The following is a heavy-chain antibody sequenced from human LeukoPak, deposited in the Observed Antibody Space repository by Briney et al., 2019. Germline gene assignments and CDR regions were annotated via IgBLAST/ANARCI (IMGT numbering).Heavy chain of an antibody. CDR3: ASSSLRYFDWLLDY. D-gene: IGHD3-9*01. V-gene: IGHV3-30-3*02. J-gene: IGHJ4*02. CDR2: ISYDGSNK. CDR1: GFTFSSYA. Sequence: GGSLRLSCAASGFTFSSYAMHWVRQAPGKGLEWVAVISYDGSNKYYADSVKGRFTISRDNSKNTLYLQMNSLRAEDTAVYHCASSSLRYFDWLLDYWGQGTLVTVSS.